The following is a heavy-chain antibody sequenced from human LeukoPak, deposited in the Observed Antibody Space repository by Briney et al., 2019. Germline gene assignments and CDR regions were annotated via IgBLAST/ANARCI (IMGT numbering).Heavy chain of an antibody. D-gene: IGHD2-15*01. J-gene: IGHJ4*02. Sequence: GGSLRLSCAATGFTVSSNYLSWVRQAPGKGLEWVSSIYSGGSTYYADSVKGRFTISRDNSRNTVHLQMNSLKAEDTAVYYCARHRRYCSGDNCYSGHDYWGQGTLVIVSS. CDR1: GFTVSSNY. CDR3: ARHRRYCSGDNCYSGHDY. CDR2: IYSGGST. V-gene: IGHV3-53*01.